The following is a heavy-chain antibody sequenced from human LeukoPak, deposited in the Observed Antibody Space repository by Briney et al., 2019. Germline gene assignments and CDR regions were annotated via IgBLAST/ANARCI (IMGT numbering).Heavy chain of an antibody. D-gene: IGHD5-18*01. J-gene: IGHJ3*02. CDR2: INPSGGST. V-gene: IGHV1-46*01. CDR1: GYTFTSYY. CDR3: ARWTAMALFAAFDI. Sequence: GASVKVSCKASGYTFTSYYMHWVRQAPGQGLEWMGIINPSGGSTSYAQKFQGRVTMTTDTSTSTAYMELRSLRSDDTAVYYCARWTAMALFAAFDIWGQGTVVTVSS.